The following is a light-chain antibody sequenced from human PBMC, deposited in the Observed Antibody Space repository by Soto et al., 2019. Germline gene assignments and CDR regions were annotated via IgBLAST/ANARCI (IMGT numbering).Light chain of an antibody. J-gene: IGLJ2*01. Sequence: QSVLTQPPSASGSSGQSVTISCTGTSSDVGGYNYVSWYQQHPGKAPKLMIYEVSKRPSGVPDRFSGSQSGNTASLTVSGLQAEDEADYYCSSYAGSNNLLFGGGTKVTVL. CDR3: SSYAGSNNLL. CDR1: SSDVGGYNY. CDR2: EVS. V-gene: IGLV2-8*01.